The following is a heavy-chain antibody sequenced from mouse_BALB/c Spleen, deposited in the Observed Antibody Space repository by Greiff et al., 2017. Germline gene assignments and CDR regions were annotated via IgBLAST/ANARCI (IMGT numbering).Heavy chain of an antibody. CDR2: ISSGGGST. Sequence: EVKLKESGGGLVKPGGSLKLSCAASGFAFSSYDMSWVRQTPEKRLEWVAYISSGGGSTYYPDTVKGRFTISRDNAKNTLYLQMSSLKSEDTAMYYCARLVHDRDFDYWGQGTTLTVSS. CDR3: ARLVHDRDFDY. J-gene: IGHJ2*01. CDR1: GFAFSSYD. V-gene: IGHV5-12-1*01. D-gene: IGHD1-1*02.